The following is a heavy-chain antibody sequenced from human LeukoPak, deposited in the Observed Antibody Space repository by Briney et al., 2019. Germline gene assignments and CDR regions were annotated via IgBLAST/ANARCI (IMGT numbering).Heavy chain of an antibody. CDR3: ARAARFGSSWFFDY. J-gene: IGHJ4*02. V-gene: IGHV3-7*01. CDR1: GFTFSSYW. Sequence: PGGSLRLSCAASGFTFSSYWMSWVRQAPGKGLEWVANIKQDGSEKYYVDSVKGRFTISRDNAKNSLYLQMNSLRAEDTAVYYCARAARFGSSWFFDYWGQGTLVTVSS. D-gene: IGHD6-13*01. CDR2: IKQDGSEK.